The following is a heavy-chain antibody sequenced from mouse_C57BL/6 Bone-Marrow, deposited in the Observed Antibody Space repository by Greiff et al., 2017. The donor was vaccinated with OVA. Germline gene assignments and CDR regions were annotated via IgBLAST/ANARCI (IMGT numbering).Heavy chain of an antibody. D-gene: IGHD2-4*01. Sequence: QVQLQQSGAELAKPGASVKLSCKASCYTFTSYWMHWVNQRPGQGLEWIGYINPSSGYTKYNQKFKDKATLTADKSSSTAYMQLSNLTYEDYSVYYCARFLLRHDYWGQGTTLTVSA. J-gene: IGHJ2*01. CDR2: INPSSGYT. V-gene: IGHV1-7*01. CDR1: CYTFTSYW. CDR3: ARFLLRHDY.